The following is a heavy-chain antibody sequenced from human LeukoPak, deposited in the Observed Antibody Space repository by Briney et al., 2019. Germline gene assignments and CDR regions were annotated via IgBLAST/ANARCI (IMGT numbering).Heavy chain of an antibody. V-gene: IGHV3-15*01. CDR1: GLTFNVAW. CDR3: ITDPSYETNN. D-gene: IGHD3-16*01. CDR2: KSKTDGETT. Sequence: GGSLRLSCAVSGLTFNVAWMSWVRQAPGKGLEWIGRKSKTDGETTDYAAPVRGRFSISRDDSKDTLYLQMNSLKTEDTAVYYCITDPSYETNNWGQGTLVTVSS. J-gene: IGHJ4*02.